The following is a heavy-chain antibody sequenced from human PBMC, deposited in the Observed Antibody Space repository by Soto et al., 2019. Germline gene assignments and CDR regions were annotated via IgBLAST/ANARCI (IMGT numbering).Heavy chain of an antibody. J-gene: IGHJ6*02. CDR2: ISYDGSNK. CDR1: GFTFSSYA. V-gene: IGHV3-30-3*01. Sequence: QVQLVESGGGVVQPGRSLRLSCAASGFTFSSYAMHWVRQAPGKGLEWVAVISYDGSNKYYADSVKGRFTISRDNSKNTLYLQMNSLGAEDTAVYYCARDRNDFWSGVLDGMDVWGQGTTVTVSS. D-gene: IGHD3-3*01. CDR3: ARDRNDFWSGVLDGMDV.